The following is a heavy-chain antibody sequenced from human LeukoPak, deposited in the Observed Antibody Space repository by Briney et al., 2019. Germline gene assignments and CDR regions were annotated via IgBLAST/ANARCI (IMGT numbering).Heavy chain of an antibody. CDR3: AKCDSSGGLNHWGDY. CDR1: GFSFSSYA. Sequence: GGSLRLSCAASGFSFSSYAMNWVRQAPGKGLEWVSGISGSGGDTYYADSMKGRFTISRDNSKNTLYLQMNNLRDEDSAIYYCAKCDSSGGLNHWGDYWGQGTLVTVSS. J-gene: IGHJ4*02. CDR2: ISGSGGDT. V-gene: IGHV3-23*01. D-gene: IGHD6-19*01.